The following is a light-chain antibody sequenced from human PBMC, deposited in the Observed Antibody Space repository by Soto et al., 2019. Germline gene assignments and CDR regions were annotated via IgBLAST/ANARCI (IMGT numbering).Light chain of an antibody. V-gene: IGLV1-44*01. J-gene: IGLJ3*02. CDR2: TNN. CDR1: SSNIGSRT. CDR3: AAWDDSLKGWV. Sequence: QSVLTQPPSASGTPGQGVTISCSGTSSNIGSRTVNWYQQLPGTAPKLLIYTNNQRPSGVPDRFSGSKSGTSASLAISGLQSEDEADYYCAAWDDSLKGWVFGGGTKLTVL.